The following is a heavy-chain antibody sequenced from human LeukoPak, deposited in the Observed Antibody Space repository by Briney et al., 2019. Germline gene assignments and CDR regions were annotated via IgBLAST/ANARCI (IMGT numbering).Heavy chain of an antibody. CDR2: ISRSGSTK. D-gene: IGHD6-19*01. CDR3: ARVQGGGYRTADY. CDR1: GFTFGDYV. J-gene: IGHJ4*02. Sequence: GGSLRLSCTASGFTFGDYVMSWVRQAPGKGLEWVSSISRSGSTKYYADSVKGRFTISRDNSKNTLFLQMNSLRGEDTAMYYCARVQGGGYRTADYWGQGTLVTVSS. V-gene: IGHV3-48*01.